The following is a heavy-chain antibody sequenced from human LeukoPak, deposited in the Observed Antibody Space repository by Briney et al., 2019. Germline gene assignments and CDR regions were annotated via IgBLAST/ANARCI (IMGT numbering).Heavy chain of an antibody. CDR1: GGSISSSSYY. D-gene: IGHD3-3*01. Sequence: PSETLSLTCTVSGGSISSSSYYWGWIRQPPGKGLEWIGSIYYSGSTYYNPSLKSRVTISVDTSKNQFSPKLTSVTAADTAVYYCARLRDFWFYFEDYWGQGTLVTVSS. CDR2: IYYSGST. V-gene: IGHV4-39*01. CDR3: ARLRDFWFYFEDY. J-gene: IGHJ4*02.